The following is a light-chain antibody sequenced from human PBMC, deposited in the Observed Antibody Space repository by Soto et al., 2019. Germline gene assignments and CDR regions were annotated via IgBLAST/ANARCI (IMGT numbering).Light chain of an antibody. CDR1: QDISTL. Sequence: DIQVTQSPSSVSASIGETVTITCRASQDISTLLAWYQQKPGKAPKLLIYGASTLESGVPSRFSGRGSGTDFTLTISSLQPEDFATYFCQHADSFPPTFGGGTKVEIK. CDR3: QHADSFPPT. V-gene: IGKV1D-12*01. J-gene: IGKJ4*01. CDR2: GAS.